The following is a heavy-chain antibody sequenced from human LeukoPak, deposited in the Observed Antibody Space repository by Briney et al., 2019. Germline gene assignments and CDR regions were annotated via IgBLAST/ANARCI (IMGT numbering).Heavy chain of an antibody. CDR2: IYRSGTT. CDR1: GDSISGSY. V-gene: IGHV4-4*09. CDR3: ARHTATTYSSSSDWFDP. J-gene: IGHJ5*02. Sequence: SETLSLTCTVSGDSISGSYWSWIRQPPGKGLEWVGYIYRSGTTSYNPALKSRVTMAVDTSKNQFSLNLDSVTAADTAVYYWARHTATTYSSSSDWFDPWGQGTLVTVSS. D-gene: IGHD6-6*01.